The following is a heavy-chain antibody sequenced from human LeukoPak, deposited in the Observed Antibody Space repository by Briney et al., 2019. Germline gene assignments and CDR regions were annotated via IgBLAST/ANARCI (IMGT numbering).Heavy chain of an antibody. CDR2: IYPGDSDT. CDR3: ARAYCGGDCSDGYYGMDV. Sequence: GESLKISCKGSGYSFTSYWIGWVRQMPGKGLEWMGIIYPGDSDTRYSPSFQGQVTISADKSISTAYLQWSSLEASDTAMYYCARAYCGGDCSDGYYGMDVWGQGTTVTVSS. D-gene: IGHD2-21*02. J-gene: IGHJ6*02. CDR1: GYSFTSYW. V-gene: IGHV5-51*01.